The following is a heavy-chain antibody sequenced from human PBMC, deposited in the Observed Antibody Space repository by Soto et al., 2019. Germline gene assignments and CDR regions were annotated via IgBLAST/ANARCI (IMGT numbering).Heavy chain of an antibody. CDR1: GGSITGYY. J-gene: IGHJ6*02. D-gene: IGHD2-15*01. Sequence: PSETLSLTCTVSGGSITGYYWSWIRQPPGRGLEWIGYIYYAGNTLYTPSLKSRVTISVDTSKNQFSLKLSSVTAADTAVYYCASHDAVTKLQNGMGVWGQGTTVTVSS. V-gene: IGHV4-59*01. CDR3: ASHDAVTKLQNGMGV. CDR2: IYYAGNT.